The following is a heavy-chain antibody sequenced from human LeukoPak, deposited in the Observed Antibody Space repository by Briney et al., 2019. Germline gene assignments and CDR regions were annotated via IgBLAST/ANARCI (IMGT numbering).Heavy chain of an antibody. CDR2: ICYSGSA. Sequence: SETLSLTCTVSGGSIRSGGYYWSWIRQYPGKGLEWIGYICYSGSACYNPSLKSRVTISVDTSKNQFSLKLSSVTAADTAVYFCADWRKTTLGGGFDPWGQGTLVTVSS. D-gene: IGHD1-1*01. CDR3: ADWRKTTLGGGFDP. J-gene: IGHJ5*02. CDR1: GGSIRSGGYY. V-gene: IGHV4-31*03.